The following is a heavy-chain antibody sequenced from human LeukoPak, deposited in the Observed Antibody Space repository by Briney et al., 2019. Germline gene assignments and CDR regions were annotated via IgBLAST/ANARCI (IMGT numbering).Heavy chain of an antibody. CDR3: ARDRGHYFDY. J-gene: IGHJ4*02. CDR2: IKQDGSEK. CDR1: RFTFSGYW. D-gene: IGHD2-15*01. Sequence: GGSLRLCCAASRFTFSGYWMSWVRQAPGKGLEWVANIKQDGSEKYYVDSVRGRFTISRDNAKNSLYLQMNSLRAEDTAVYYCARDRGHYFDYWGQGTLVTVSS. V-gene: IGHV3-7*04.